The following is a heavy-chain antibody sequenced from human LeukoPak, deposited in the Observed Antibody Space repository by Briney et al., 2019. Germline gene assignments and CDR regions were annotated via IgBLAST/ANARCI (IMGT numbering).Heavy chain of an antibody. CDR1: GGSISSHY. D-gene: IGHD2-21*02. Sequence: SETLSLTCTVSGGSISSHYWSWIRQPPGKGLEWIRYIYYSGSTNYNPSLKSRVTISVDTSKYQFSLKLSSVTAADTAVYYCARDNLLFRGRRGGALEVNWFDPWGQGTLVTVSS. J-gene: IGHJ5*02. CDR2: IYYSGST. V-gene: IGHV4-59*11. CDR3: ARDNLLFRGRRGGALEVNWFDP.